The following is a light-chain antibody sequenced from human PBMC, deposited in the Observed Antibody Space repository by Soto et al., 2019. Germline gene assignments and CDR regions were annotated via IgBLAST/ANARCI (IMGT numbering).Light chain of an antibody. CDR3: SSYSISTAYL. J-gene: IGLJ1*01. V-gene: IGLV2-14*01. CDR1: SSDVGGYDY. Sequence: QSALTHPASVSGSPGQSITISCTGTSSDVGGYDYVSWYQLHPGKAPKLMVFEVSNRPSGVSYRFSGSKSGNTASLTISGLQAEDEADYFCSSYSISTAYLFGTGTKVIVL. CDR2: EVS.